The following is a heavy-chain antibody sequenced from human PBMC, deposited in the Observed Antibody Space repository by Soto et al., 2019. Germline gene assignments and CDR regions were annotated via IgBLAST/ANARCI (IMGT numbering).Heavy chain of an antibody. D-gene: IGHD3-16*01. CDR3: ARVRKGACKI. CDR1: GGSICRGGYD. V-gene: IGHV4-31*03. CDR2: IYYSGTT. Sequence: SETLSLTCTVSGGSICRGGYDWSLSRQHPGKRLEWIGYIYYSGTTNYHPTRKSRVTITLDTTKSHFPLKLSSVTAADTAVYYGARVRKGACKIRGQGKMGTVAS. J-gene: IGHJ3*02.